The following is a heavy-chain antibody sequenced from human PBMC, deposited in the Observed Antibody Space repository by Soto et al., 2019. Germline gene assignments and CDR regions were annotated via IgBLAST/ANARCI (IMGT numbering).Heavy chain of an antibody. CDR3: SRDASAVFVVASTPGSRYYFDN. D-gene: IGHD2-21*01. CDR1: GYTFTGYY. CDR2: INPNNGGT. Sequence: ASVKVSCKASGYTFTGYYMHWVRQAPGQGLEWMGWINPNNGGTNYAKKFQGRVTMTTDTSISTDYMEMRRLRSDDTAAYYCSRDASAVFVVASTPGSRYYFDNGGRETRVTVSS. V-gene: IGHV1-2*02. J-gene: IGHJ4*02.